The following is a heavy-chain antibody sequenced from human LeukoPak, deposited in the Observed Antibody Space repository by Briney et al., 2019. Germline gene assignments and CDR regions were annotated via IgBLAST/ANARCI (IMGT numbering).Heavy chain of an antibody. CDR3: AKDGRMVYATAGYMDV. CDR1: GFTFDDYT. Sequence: QSGGSLRLSCAASGFTFDDYTMHWVRQAPGKGLEWVSLVSWDGGSTYYADSVKGRFTISRDNSKNSLYLQMNSLRTEDTALYYCAKDGRMVYATAGYMDVWGKGTTVTVSS. CDR2: VSWDGGST. J-gene: IGHJ6*03. V-gene: IGHV3-43*01. D-gene: IGHD2-8*01.